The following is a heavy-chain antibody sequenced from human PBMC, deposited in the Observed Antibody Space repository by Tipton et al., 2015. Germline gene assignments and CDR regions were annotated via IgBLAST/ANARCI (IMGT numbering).Heavy chain of an antibody. Sequence: LRLSCTVSGGSISSGSYFWSWIRQPPGKALEWIGYIYYSGNTNYHPSLKSRVTISVDTSKNQFSLQLSSVTAADTAVYYCARELNDDGDWFDTWGQGTLVTVSS. CDR2: IYYSGNT. V-gene: IGHV4-61*01. D-gene: IGHD1-1*01. CDR3: ARELNDDGDWFDT. J-gene: IGHJ5*02. CDR1: GGSISSGSYF.